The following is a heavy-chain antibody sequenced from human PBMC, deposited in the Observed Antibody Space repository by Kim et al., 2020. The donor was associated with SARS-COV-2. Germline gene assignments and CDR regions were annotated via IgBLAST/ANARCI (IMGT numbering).Heavy chain of an antibody. D-gene: IGHD3-10*01. Sequence: GGSLRLSCAASGFTFDDYAMHWVRQAPGKGLEWVSGISWNSGSIGYADSVKGRFTISRDNAKNSLYLQMNSLRAEDTALYYCAKGMLPPPQLWFGADYYYGMDVWGQGTTVTVSS. J-gene: IGHJ6*02. CDR1: GFTFDDYA. V-gene: IGHV3-9*01. CDR3: AKGMLPPPQLWFGADYYYGMDV. CDR2: ISWNSGSI.